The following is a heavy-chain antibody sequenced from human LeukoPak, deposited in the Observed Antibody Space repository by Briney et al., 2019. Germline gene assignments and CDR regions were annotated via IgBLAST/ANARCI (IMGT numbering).Heavy chain of an antibody. CDR1: GFTVSSNY. CDR3: ARAAGSGSYGLAY. Sequence: PGGSLRLSCAASGFTVSSNYMSWVRQAPGKGLEWVSVIYSGGSTYYADSVKGRFTISRHNSKNTLYLQTNSLRAEDTAVYYCARAAGSGSYGLAYWGQGTLVTVSS. CDR2: IYSGGST. D-gene: IGHD3-10*01. V-gene: IGHV3-53*04. J-gene: IGHJ4*02.